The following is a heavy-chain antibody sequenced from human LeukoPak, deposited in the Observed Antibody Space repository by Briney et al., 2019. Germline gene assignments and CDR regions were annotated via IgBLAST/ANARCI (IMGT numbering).Heavy chain of an antibody. Sequence: GGSLRLSCAASGFTFSSYGMHWVRQAPGKGLEWVAVIWYDGSNKYYADSVKGRFTISRDNSKNTLYLQMNSLRAEDTAVYYCCRGPPVLRFLEWLSPYYYGMDVWGQGTTVTVSS. CDR1: GFTFSSYG. CDR2: IWYDGSNK. CDR3: CRGPPVLRFLEWLSPYYYGMDV. J-gene: IGHJ6*02. D-gene: IGHD3-3*01. V-gene: IGHV3-33*01.